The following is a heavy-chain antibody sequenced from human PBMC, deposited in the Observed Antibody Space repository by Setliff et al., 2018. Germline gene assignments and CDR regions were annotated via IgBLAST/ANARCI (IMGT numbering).Heavy chain of an antibody. CDR3: ATSTITTYYFDY. J-gene: IGHJ4*01. D-gene: IGHD4-4*01. CDR1: GFTFDDYD. CDR2: INNGGVSA. V-gene: IGHV3-23*01. Sequence: GGSLRLSCAASGFTFDDYDMTWVRQAPGKGLEWVASINNGGVSADYTDSVKGRFTISRDNSRNTLYLQMKSLRAEDTAIYYCATSTITTYYFDYWGHGTLVTVSS.